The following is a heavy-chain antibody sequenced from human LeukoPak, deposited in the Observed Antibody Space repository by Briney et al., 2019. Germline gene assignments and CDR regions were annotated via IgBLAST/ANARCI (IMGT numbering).Heavy chain of an antibody. Sequence: RGESLKISCKGPGYSFTNFWIGWVRQMPGKGLEWMGITHPGDSDTTYSPSFQGQVTISADKSISTAYLQWSSLRASDTATYYCARRYSGHDAFDIWGQGTMVTVSS. CDR1: GYSFTNFW. V-gene: IGHV5-51*01. J-gene: IGHJ3*02. CDR3: ARRYSGHDAFDI. D-gene: IGHD3-16*02. CDR2: THPGDSDT.